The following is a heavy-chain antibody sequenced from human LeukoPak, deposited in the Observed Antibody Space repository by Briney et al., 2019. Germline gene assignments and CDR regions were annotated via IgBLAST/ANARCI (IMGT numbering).Heavy chain of an antibody. Sequence: SVKVSCKASGGTFSSYTISWVRQAPGQGLEWMGRIIPILGIANYAQKFQGRVTITGDKSTSTAYMELSSLRSEDTAVYYCARHDYDFWSGYHYYMDVWGKGTTVTVSS. D-gene: IGHD3-3*01. V-gene: IGHV1-69*02. CDR2: IIPILGIA. CDR3: ARHDYDFWSGYHYYMDV. CDR1: GGTFSSYT. J-gene: IGHJ6*03.